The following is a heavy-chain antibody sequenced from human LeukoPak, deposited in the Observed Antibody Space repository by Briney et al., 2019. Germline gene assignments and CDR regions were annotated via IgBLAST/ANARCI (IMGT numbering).Heavy chain of an antibody. Sequence: ASVKVSCKASGYTFTSYGISWVRQAPGQGLEWMGIINPSGGSTSYAQKFQGRVTMTRDTSTSTVYMELSSLRSEDTAVYYCARDGGAAAGPPPYYFDYWGQGTLVTVSS. V-gene: IGHV1-46*01. CDR1: GYTFTSYG. J-gene: IGHJ4*02. D-gene: IGHD6-13*01. CDR2: INPSGGST. CDR3: ARDGGAAAGPPPYYFDY.